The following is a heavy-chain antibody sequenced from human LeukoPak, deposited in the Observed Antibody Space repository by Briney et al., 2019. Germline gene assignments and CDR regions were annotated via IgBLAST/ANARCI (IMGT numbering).Heavy chain of an antibody. CDR1: GFTFSSYS. Sequence: GSLRHPCAASGFTFSSYSMSWVRQAPGKGLEWVSTGGSGGNTYYADSVKGRFTISRDNSKNTLYLQMDSLRAEDTAVYYCAKLYSTVTTPEPVWGQGTTVTVSS. V-gene: IGHV3-23*01. D-gene: IGHD4-17*01. J-gene: IGHJ6*02. CDR3: AKLYSTVTTPEPV. CDR2: GGSGGNT.